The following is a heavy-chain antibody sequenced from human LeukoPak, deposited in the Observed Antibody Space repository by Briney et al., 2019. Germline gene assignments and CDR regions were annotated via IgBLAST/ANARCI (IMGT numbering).Heavy chain of an antibody. CDR1: GYTFTGYY. V-gene: IGHV1-2*06. Sequence: ASVKVSCKASGYTFTGYYVHWVRQAPGQGLEWMGRINPNSGDTNYAQKFQGRVTITADESTSTAYMELSSLRSEDTAVYYCARLRFLERLLSGYYYYGMDVWGQGTTVTVSS. CDR2: INPNSGDT. D-gene: IGHD3-3*01. CDR3: ARLRFLERLLSGYYYYGMDV. J-gene: IGHJ6*02.